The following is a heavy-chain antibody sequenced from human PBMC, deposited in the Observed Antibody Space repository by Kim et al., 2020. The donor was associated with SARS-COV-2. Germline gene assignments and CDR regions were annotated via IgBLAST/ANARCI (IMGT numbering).Heavy chain of an antibody. V-gene: IGHV1-3*01. CDR3: LGGFYFDY. D-gene: IGHD3-16*01. CDR2: GNGNT. J-gene: IGHJ4*02. Sequence: GNGNTIYSQKFQGRVTFTTDTSASTAYMELSFLRSEDSAVYYCLGGFYFDYWGQGTLVPVSS.